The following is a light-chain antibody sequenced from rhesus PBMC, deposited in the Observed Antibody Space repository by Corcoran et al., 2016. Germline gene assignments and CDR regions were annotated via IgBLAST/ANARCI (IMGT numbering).Light chain of an antibody. CDR1: QGISSW. V-gene: IGKV1-22*01. CDR3: QQYSSRPLT. Sequence: DIQMTQSPSSLSASVGDTVTITCRASQGISSWLAWYQQNPGKAPNLLIYKASSLQSGVPSRFSGSGSGTEFTLTISSLQSEDFATYYCQQYSSRPLTFGGGTKVELK. J-gene: IGKJ4*01. CDR2: KAS.